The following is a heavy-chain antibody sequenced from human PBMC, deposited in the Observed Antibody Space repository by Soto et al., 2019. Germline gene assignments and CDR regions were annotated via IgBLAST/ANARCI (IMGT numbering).Heavy chain of an antibody. CDR2: IYYSGST. V-gene: IGHV4-39*01. CDR3: ARHFKRFAYRYSDY. D-gene: IGHD5-18*01. CDR1: GGSISSSSYY. Sequence: SETLSLTCTVSGGSISSSSYYWGWIRQPPGKGLEWIGSIYYSGSTYYNPSLKSRVTISVDTSKNQFSLKLSSVTAADTAVYYCARHFKRFAYRYSDYWGQGTLVTVS. J-gene: IGHJ4*02.